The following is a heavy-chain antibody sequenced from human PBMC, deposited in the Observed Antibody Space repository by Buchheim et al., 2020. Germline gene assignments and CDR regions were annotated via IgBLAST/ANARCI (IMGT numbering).Heavy chain of an antibody. Sequence: QVQLMESGGGVVQPGRSLRLSCAASGFTFSSYGMHWVRQAPGKGLEWVAVISYDGSNKYYADSVKGRFTISRDNSKNTLYLQMNSLRAEDTAVYYCAKGGIKIYGGNSGVDYWGQGTL. J-gene: IGHJ4*02. CDR3: AKGGIKIYGGNSGVDY. D-gene: IGHD4-23*01. CDR2: ISYDGSNK. CDR1: GFTFSSYG. V-gene: IGHV3-30*18.